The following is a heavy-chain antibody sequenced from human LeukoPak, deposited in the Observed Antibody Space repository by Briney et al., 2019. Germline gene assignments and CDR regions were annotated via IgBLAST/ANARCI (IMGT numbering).Heavy chain of an antibody. CDR3: ARAKAGANWFHHAGNPFDY. CDR1: GGSISSYY. V-gene: IGHV4-4*07. J-gene: IGHJ4*02. CDR2: IYTSGST. Sequence: SETLSLTCTVSGGSISSYYWSWIRQPAGKGLEWIGRIYTSGSTNYNPSLKSRVTMSVDTSKNQFSLKLSSVTAADTAVYYCARAKAGANWFHHAGNPFDYWGQGTLVTVSS. D-gene: IGHD7-27*01.